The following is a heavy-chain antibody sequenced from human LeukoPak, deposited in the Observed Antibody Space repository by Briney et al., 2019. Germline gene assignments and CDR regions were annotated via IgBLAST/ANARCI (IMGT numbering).Heavy chain of an antibody. V-gene: IGHV3-30*03. CDR3: ARARSSYGYGDAFDI. CDR1: GFTFSSYW. J-gene: IGHJ3*02. CDR2: ISYDGSSK. D-gene: IGHD5-18*01. Sequence: GGSLRLSCAASGFTFSSYWMSWVRQAPGKGLEWVAVISYDGSSKYYADSVKGRFTISRDNSKNTLYLQMNGLRAEDTAVYYCARARSSYGYGDAFDIWGQGTMVTVSS.